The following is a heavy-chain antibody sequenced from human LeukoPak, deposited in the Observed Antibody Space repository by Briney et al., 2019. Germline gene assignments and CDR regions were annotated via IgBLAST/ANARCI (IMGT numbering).Heavy chain of an antibody. CDR2: IGGGSVTT. CDR1: GFTFSSYA. CDR3: AKFGSGYYSGFDY. V-gene: IGHV3-23*01. J-gene: IGHJ4*02. Sequence: GGSLRLSCAASGFTFSSYAMGWVRQAPGKGLEWVSAIGGGSVTTYYADSVKGRFTISRDNSKNTLFLQMNSLRAEDTAAYYCAKFGSGYYSGFDYWGQGTLVTVSS. D-gene: IGHD3-22*01.